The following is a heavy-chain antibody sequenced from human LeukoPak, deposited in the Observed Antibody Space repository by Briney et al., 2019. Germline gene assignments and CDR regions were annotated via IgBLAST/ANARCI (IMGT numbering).Heavy chain of an antibody. CDR3: ARDSPSTGDYYYYYMDV. V-gene: IGHV3-30*01. J-gene: IGHJ6*03. CDR1: GFTFSSYA. CDR2: ISYDGSNK. D-gene: IGHD2-2*01. Sequence: PGGSLRLSCAASGFTFSSYAMHWVRRAPGKGLEWVAVISYDGSNKYYADSVKGRFTISRDNSKNTLYLQMNSLRAEDTAVYYCARDSPSTGDYYYYYMDVWGKGTTVTVSS.